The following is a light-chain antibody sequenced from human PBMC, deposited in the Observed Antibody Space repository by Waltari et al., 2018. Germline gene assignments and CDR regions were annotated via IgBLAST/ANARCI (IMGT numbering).Light chain of an antibody. Sequence: EIVMTQSPDTLSVAPGERVTLSCRASQSLPTNLAWYQQKPGQPPRLLIYVASTRATGVPARFSGSGSGTEFTLTISSLESEDFAVYYCQQYSNWPYTFGQGTKLEIK. CDR3: QQYSNWPYT. V-gene: IGKV3-15*01. CDR2: VAS. CDR1: QSLPTN. J-gene: IGKJ2*01.